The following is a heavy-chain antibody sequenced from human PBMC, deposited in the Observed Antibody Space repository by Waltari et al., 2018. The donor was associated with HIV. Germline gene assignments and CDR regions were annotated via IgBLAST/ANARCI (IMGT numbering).Heavy chain of an antibody. J-gene: IGHJ4*02. Sequence: QLVESGGCVVQPGGSLKLSCAASGFSFSNYAMHWVRQAPGKGLEWVSRISFDGKNKKYGDSVKGRFTVSRENSKNTVYLQMNSLRPGDTAVYYCAREGDCFSNKCSGGLMSYWGQGTLVTVSS. V-gene: IGHV3-30*01. D-gene: IGHD3-16*01. CDR3: AREGDCFSNKCSGGLMSY. CDR2: ISFDGKNK. CDR1: GFSFSNYA.